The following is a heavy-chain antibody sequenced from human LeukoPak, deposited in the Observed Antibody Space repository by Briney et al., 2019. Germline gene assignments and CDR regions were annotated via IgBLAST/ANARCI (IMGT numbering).Heavy chain of an antibody. CDR2: IYYSGST. Sequence: SETLSLTCTVSGGSISSSSYYWGWIRQPPGKGLEWIGSIYYSGSTYYNPSLKSRVTISVDPSKNLFSLKLSSVTAADTAVYYCASPYDSSGYINYWGQGTLVTVSS. V-gene: IGHV4-39*01. D-gene: IGHD3-22*01. J-gene: IGHJ4*02. CDR1: GGSISSSSYY. CDR3: ASPYDSSGYINY.